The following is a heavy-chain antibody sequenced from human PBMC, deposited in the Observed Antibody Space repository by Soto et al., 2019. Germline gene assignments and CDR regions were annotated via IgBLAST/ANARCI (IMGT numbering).Heavy chain of an antibody. J-gene: IGHJ4*02. D-gene: IGHD2-21*02. CDR1: GFTFSSYG. CDR3: AKDLKTAAIRAYDY. V-gene: IGHV3-23*01. CDR2: IGASGSTT. Sequence: PGGSLRLSCAASGFTFSSYGMHWVRQAPGKGLEWVSVIGASGSTTYYADSVKGRFTISRDNSKSTLYLQMNTLRAEDTATYYCAKDLKTAAIRAYDYWGQGALVTVSS.